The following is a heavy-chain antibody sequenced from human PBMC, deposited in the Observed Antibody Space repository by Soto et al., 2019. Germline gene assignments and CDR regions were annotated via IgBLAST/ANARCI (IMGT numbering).Heavy chain of an antibody. J-gene: IGHJ4*02. CDR1: AGSISRYY. D-gene: IGHD5-18*01. CDR2: ISYTVDA. V-gene: IGHV4-59*01. Sequence: HVQLQESGPGLVKPSEPLSLTCSVSAGSISRYYWGWVRQSPGEGLEWIAHISYTVDASYNPSLKSRVTISLDTSKNQIALSLMSVTAADXXXXYCVGSLMSRAMESFDYWGQGTLVTVTS. CDR3: VGSLMSRAMESFDY.